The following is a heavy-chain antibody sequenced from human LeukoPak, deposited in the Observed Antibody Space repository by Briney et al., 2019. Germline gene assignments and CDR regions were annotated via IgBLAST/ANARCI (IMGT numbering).Heavy chain of an antibody. CDR1: GFPISSFW. CDR3: MRDWRYYGIDV. CDR2: NKGDGTSS. Sequence: GGSLRLSCAAPGFPISSFWMHWVRQVPGKGLVWVSRNKGDGTSSSYADSVKGRFTISRDNAKNTIYLQLNSLRVDDTAVYYRMRDWRYYGIDVWGQGTTVTVSS. J-gene: IGHJ6*02. V-gene: IGHV3-74*01. D-gene: IGHD1-1*01.